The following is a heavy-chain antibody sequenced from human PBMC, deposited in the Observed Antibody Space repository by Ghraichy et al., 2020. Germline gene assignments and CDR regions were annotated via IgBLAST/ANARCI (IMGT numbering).Heavy chain of an antibody. J-gene: IGHJ4*02. Sequence: SETPSLTCAVYGGSFSGYYWSWIRQPPGKGLEWIGEINHSGSTNYNPSLKSRVTISVDTSKNQFSLKLSSVTAADTAVYYCARALPNTAMVPNHFDYWGQATLVTVSS. CDR3: ARALPNTAMVPNHFDY. CDR1: GGSFSGYY. V-gene: IGHV4-34*01. CDR2: INHSGST. D-gene: IGHD5-18*01.